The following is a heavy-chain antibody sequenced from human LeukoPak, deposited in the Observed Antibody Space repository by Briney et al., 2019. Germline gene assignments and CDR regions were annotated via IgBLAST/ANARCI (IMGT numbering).Heavy chain of an antibody. CDR2: IYSGGST. CDR3: ARDYEAAVAGGDY. J-gene: IGHJ4*02. CDR1: GFTVSSNY. V-gene: IGHV3-66*01. D-gene: IGHD6-19*01. Sequence: PGGSLRLSCAASGFTVSSNYMSWVRQAPGKGLEWVSVIYSGGSTYYADSVKGRFTISRDNSKNTLYLQMNSLRAEDTAVYYCARDYEAAVAGGDYWGQGTLVTVSS.